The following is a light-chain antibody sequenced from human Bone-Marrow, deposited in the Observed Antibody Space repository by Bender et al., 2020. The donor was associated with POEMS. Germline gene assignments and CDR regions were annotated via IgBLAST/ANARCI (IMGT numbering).Light chain of an antibody. CDR3: GSYAGTIYHII. CDR2: QDT. Sequence: SYYLIQPPSMSVSPGQTASLTCSGENVVDKYTRWYQQKPGQSPVLLIYQDTKRPSGVPDRLSGSKSDNTASLTVSGLQPEDEADYYCGSYAGTIYHIIFGGGTKLTVL. CDR1: NVVDKY. V-gene: IGLV3-1*01. J-gene: IGLJ2*01.